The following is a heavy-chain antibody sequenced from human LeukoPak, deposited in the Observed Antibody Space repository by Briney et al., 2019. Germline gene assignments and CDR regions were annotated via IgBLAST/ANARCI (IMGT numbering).Heavy chain of an antibody. CDR2: IKQDGSDK. CDR1: GFTFTSYW. V-gene: IGHV3-7*01. J-gene: IGHJ4*02. CDR3: ARRNLFDY. Sequence: GGSLRLSCAAPGFTFTSYWMNWVRQAPGKGLEWVAGIKQDGSDKYYVDSVKGRFTISRDNAKNSVYLQMNSLRADDTAVYYCARRNLFDYWGQGTLVTVSS.